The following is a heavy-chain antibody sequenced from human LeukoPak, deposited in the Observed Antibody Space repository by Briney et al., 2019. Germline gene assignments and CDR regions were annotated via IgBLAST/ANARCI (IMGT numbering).Heavy chain of an antibody. V-gene: IGHV4-31*03. CDR3: ARQNHCSSTSCYLATLIDY. CDR1: GGSISSGGYY. J-gene: IGHJ4*02. D-gene: IGHD2-2*01. CDR2: IYYSGST. Sequence: SETLSLTCTVSGGSISSGGYYWSWIRQHPGKGLEWIGYIYYSGSTYYNPSLKSRVTISVDTSKNQFSLKLSSVTAADTAVYYCARQNHCSSTSCYLATLIDYWGQGTLVTVSS.